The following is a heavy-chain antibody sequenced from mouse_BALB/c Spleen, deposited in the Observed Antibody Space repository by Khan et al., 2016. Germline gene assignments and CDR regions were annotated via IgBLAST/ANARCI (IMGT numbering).Heavy chain of an antibody. V-gene: IGHV9-3-1*01. Sequence: QIQLVQSGPELKKSGETVKISCKASGYTFTNYGMNWVKQAPGKGLKWMGWINTYTGEPTYADDFKGRFAFSLETSASTAYLQINNLKNEDTATYFCAREGLRRTGYAMDYWGQGTSVTVAS. J-gene: IGHJ4*01. CDR1: GYTFTNYG. D-gene: IGHD2-4*01. CDR2: INTYTGEP. CDR3: AREGLRRTGYAMDY.